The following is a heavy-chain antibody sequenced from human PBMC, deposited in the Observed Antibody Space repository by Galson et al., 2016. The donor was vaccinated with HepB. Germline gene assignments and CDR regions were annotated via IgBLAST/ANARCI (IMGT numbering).Heavy chain of an antibody. CDR3: ASGKAVTGSDPLDP. Sequence: SLRLSCAASGFTVSSTFMTWVRQAPGKGLEWVSVIYSGDSTNYADSVKGRFTISSNNSKNQLYLQMNSLRVEDTAVYYCASGKAVTGSDPLDPWGQGTLVTVSS. V-gene: IGHV3-53*01. CDR1: GFTVSSTF. CDR2: IYSGDST. D-gene: IGHD6-19*01. J-gene: IGHJ5*02.